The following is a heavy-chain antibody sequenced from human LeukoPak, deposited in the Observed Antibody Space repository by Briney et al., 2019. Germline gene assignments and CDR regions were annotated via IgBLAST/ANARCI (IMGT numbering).Heavy chain of an antibody. D-gene: IGHD2-2*01. CDR1: GGSISSSSYY. CDR3: ARAGGTNIVVVPANNWFDP. CDR2: IYYSGST. Sequence: SETLSLTCTVSGGSISSSSYYWGWIRQPPGTGLEWIGSIYYSGSTYYNPSLKSRVTISVDTSKNQFSLKPSSVTAADTAVYYCARAGGTNIVVVPANNWFDPWGQGTLVTVSS. J-gene: IGHJ5*02. V-gene: IGHV4-39*01.